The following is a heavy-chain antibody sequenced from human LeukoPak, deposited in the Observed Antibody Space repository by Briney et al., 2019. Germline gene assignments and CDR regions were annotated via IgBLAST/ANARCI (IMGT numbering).Heavy chain of an antibody. Sequence: GGSLRLSCAASGFTFSSYSMNWVRQAPGKGLEWVSSISSSSSYIYYADSVKGRFTISRDNAKNSLYLQMNSLRAEDTAVYYCAGEGWIQLWPDYYYGMDVWGQGTTVTVSS. CDR1: GFTFSSYS. CDR2: ISSSSSYI. D-gene: IGHD5-18*01. J-gene: IGHJ6*02. V-gene: IGHV3-21*01. CDR3: AGEGWIQLWPDYYYGMDV.